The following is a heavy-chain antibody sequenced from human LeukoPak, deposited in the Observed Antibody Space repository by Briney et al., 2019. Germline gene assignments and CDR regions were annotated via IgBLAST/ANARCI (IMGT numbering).Heavy chain of an antibody. CDR1: GFTFSSYG. V-gene: IGHV3-21*04. J-gene: IGHJ4*02. CDR3: AKHVLLWFGELLFYFDY. CDR2: ISSSSNYI. Sequence: PGGSLRLSCAASGFTFSSYGMHWVCQAPGKGLEWVSSISSSSNYIYYVDSVKGRFTISRDNAKNSLYLQMNSLRAEDTAVYYCAKHVLLWFGELLFYFDYWGQGTLVTVSS. D-gene: IGHD3-10*01.